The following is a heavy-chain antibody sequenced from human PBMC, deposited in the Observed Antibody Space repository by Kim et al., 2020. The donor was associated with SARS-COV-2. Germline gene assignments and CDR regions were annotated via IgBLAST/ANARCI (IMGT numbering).Heavy chain of an antibody. V-gene: IGHV3-23*01. D-gene: IGHD6-19*01. CDR3: AKEGIAVAGTDAFDI. J-gene: IGHJ3*02. Sequence: DSVKGRFTISRDNSKNTLYLQMNSLRAEDTAVYYCAKEGIAVAGTDAFDIWGQGTMVTVSS.